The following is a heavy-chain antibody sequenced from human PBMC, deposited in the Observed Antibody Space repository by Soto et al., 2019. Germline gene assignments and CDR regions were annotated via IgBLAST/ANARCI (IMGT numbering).Heavy chain of an antibody. Sequence: QITLKESGPTLVKPTQTLTLTCTFSGFSLSTSGVGVGWIRQPTGKALEWLALIYWDDDTRDIPFLKSRLTITKDTSKNQVVLTMTNMDPVDTATYYCAHSPYSSSSYYFDYWGQGTLVTVSS. V-gene: IGHV2-5*02. CDR2: IYWDDDT. J-gene: IGHJ4*02. CDR3: AHSPYSSSSYYFDY. D-gene: IGHD6-6*01. CDR1: GFSLSTSGVG.